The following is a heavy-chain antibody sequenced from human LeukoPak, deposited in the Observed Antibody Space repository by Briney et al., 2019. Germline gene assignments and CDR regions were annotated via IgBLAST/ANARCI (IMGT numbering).Heavy chain of an antibody. CDR1: GYTFTSYY. J-gene: IGHJ4*02. CDR2: INPSGGST. CDR3: ARGQSRIPPSY. D-gene: IGHD2-21*01. V-gene: IGHV1-46*01. Sequence: ASVNVSCKASGYTFTSYYMHWVRQAPGQGLEGMGIINPSGGSTSYAQKFQGRVTMTRDTSTSTVYMELSSLRSQDTAVYYCARGQSRIPPSYWGQGTLVTVSS.